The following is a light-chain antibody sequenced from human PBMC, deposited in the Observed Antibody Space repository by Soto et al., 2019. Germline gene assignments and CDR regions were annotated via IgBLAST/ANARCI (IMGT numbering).Light chain of an antibody. CDR3: LQYGSSPYT. V-gene: IGKV3-20*01. CDR2: GAS. CDR1: QSVNSGY. J-gene: IGKJ2*01. Sequence: EIVLTQSPGTLSLSPGERVTLSCRASQSVNSGYLAWYQQKPGQAPRILIYGASSRATGIPDRFSGSGSGTDFTLSISRLEPEDLAVFYCLQYGSSPYTFGQGTKLEIK.